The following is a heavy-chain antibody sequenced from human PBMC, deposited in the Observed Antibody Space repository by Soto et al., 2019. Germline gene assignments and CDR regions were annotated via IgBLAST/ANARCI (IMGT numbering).Heavy chain of an antibody. Sequence: PGGSLSLSCAASGFTFSSYAMHWVRQAPGKGLEWVAVISYDGSNKYYADSVKGRFTISRDNSKNTLYLQMNSLRAEDTAVYYCASPSSGYYYLEWYFDYWGQGTLVTVSS. V-gene: IGHV3-30-3*01. D-gene: IGHD3-22*01. J-gene: IGHJ4*02. CDR3: ASPSSGYYYLEWYFDY. CDR1: GFTFSSYA. CDR2: ISYDGSNK.